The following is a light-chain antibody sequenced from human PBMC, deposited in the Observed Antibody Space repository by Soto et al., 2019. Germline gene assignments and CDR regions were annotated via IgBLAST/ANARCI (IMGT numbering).Light chain of an antibody. CDR2: DAS. CDR3: QQYDNLPPTWT. Sequence: DIQMTQSPSSLSASVGNRVTITCQASQDFATYLNWYQQKPGKAPNLLIYDASNLETGVPSRFSGGGSGTHFTFTISNLQTEDIATYYCQQYDNLPPTWTFGQGTKVDIK. V-gene: IGKV1-33*01. CDR1: QDFATY. J-gene: IGKJ1*01.